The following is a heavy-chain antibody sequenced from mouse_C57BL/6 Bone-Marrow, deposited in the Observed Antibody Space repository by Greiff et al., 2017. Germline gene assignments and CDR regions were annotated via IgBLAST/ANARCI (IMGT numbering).Heavy chain of an antibody. J-gene: IGHJ2*01. V-gene: IGHV5-6*01. Sequence: EVQVVESGGDLVKPGGSLKLSCAASGFTFSSYGMSWVRQTPDKRLEWVATISSGGSYTYYPDSVKGRFTISRDKAKNTLYLQMSSLKSEDTAMYYCARHEDYWGQGTTLTVSS. CDR1: GFTFSSYG. CDR3: ARHEDY. CDR2: ISSGGSYT.